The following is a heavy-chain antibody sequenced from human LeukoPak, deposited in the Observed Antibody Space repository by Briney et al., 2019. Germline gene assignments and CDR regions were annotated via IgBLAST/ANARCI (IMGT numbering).Heavy chain of an antibody. V-gene: IGHV3-30-3*01. Sequence: QPGGSLRLSCAASGFTLSSSAMNWVRQAPGKGLEWVAVISYDGSNKYYADSVKGRFTISRDNSKNTLYLQMNSLRAEDTAVYYCARGLRQLWYTPWDAYFDYWGQGTLVTVSS. CDR2: ISYDGSNK. CDR3: ARGLRQLWYTPWDAYFDY. D-gene: IGHD1-1*01. J-gene: IGHJ4*02. CDR1: GFTLSSSA.